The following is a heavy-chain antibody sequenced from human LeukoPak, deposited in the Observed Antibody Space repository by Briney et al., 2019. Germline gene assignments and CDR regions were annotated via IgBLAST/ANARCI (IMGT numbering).Heavy chain of an antibody. CDR3: ARVGGGYPSDYFDY. Sequence: SVKVSCKASGGTFSSYAISWVRQAPGQGLEWMGGIIPIFGTANYAQKFQGRVTITADESTSTAYMELSSLRSEDTAVYYCARVGGGYPSDYFDYWGQGTLVTVSS. CDR1: GGTFSSYA. D-gene: IGHD5-12*01. J-gene: IGHJ4*02. V-gene: IGHV1-69*13. CDR2: IIPIFGTA.